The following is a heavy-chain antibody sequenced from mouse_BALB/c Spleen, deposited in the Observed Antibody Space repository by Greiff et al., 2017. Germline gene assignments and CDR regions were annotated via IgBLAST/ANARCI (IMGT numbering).Heavy chain of an antibody. Sequence: EVQRVESGGGLVQPGGSLKLSCAASGFTFSSYTMSWVRQTPEKRLEWVAYISNGGGSTYYPDTVKGRFTISRDNAKNTLYLQMSSLKSEDTAMYYCARDGGLLRYFDVWGAGTKVTVSS. CDR2: ISNGGGST. V-gene: IGHV5-12-2*01. CDR3: ARDGGLLRYFDV. D-gene: IGHD2-3*01. CDR1: GFTFSSYT. J-gene: IGHJ1*01.